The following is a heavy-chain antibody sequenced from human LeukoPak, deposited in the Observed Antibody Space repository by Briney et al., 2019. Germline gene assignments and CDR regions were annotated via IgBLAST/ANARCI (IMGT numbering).Heavy chain of an antibody. CDR3: ARNGIYSSYYYYGMDV. CDR1: GFTVSSNY. J-gene: IGHJ6*02. D-gene: IGHD6-13*01. V-gene: IGHV3-66*01. Sequence: GGSLRLSCAVSGFTVSSNYMSWVRQAPGKGLEWVSVIYSGGSTYYADSVKGRFTISRDNSKNTLYLQMNSLRAEDTAVYYCARNGIYSSYYYYGMDVWGQGTTVTVSS. CDR2: IYSGGST.